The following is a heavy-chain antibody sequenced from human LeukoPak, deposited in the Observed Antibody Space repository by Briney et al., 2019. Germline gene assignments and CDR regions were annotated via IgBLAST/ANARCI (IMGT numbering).Heavy chain of an antibody. D-gene: IGHD2-21*02. CDR1: GFTFSSYS. V-gene: IGHV3-21*01. CDR2: ISSSSSYI. CDR3: ARVFCGGDCSDAFDI. Sequence: GGSLRLSCAASGFTFSSYSMNWVRQAPGKGLEWVSSISSSSSYIYYADSVKGRLTISRDNAKNSLYLQMNSLRAEDTAVYYCARVFCGGDCSDAFDIWGQGTMVTVSS. J-gene: IGHJ3*02.